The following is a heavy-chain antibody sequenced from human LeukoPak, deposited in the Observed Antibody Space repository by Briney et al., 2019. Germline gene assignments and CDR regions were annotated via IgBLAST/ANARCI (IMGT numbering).Heavy chain of an antibody. CDR2: LFDSGST. CDR1: GGSISSGSYY. Sequence: SETLSLTCIVSGGSISSGSYYWDWIRQPPGKGLEWIGNLFDSGSTNYNPSLKSRVTISVDTSKNQFSLKLSSVTAADTAVYYCARRAGVAARPPYYFDYWGQGTLVTVSS. V-gene: IGHV4-39*07. CDR3: ARRAGVAARPPYYFDY. J-gene: IGHJ4*02. D-gene: IGHD6-6*01.